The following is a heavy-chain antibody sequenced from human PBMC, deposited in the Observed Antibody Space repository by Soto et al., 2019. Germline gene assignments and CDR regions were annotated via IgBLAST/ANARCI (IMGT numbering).Heavy chain of an antibody. CDR3: VRRVSGNYDY. V-gene: IGHV3-64*01. Sequence: EVQLAESGGGMVQPVGSLRLSCVASGFTFSSYDMHWVRQAPGKGLEYVSSISSNVGTTYYGNSVKGRFTISRDNSKNTLYSQMGSLRAEDMAVYYCVRRVSGNYDYWGQGTLVTVSS. CDR1: GFTFSSYD. CDR2: ISSNVGTT. J-gene: IGHJ4*02. D-gene: IGHD1-7*01.